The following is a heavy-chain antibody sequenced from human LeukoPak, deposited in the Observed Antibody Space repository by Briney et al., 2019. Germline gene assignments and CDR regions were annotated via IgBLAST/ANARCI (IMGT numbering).Heavy chain of an antibody. CDR3: ARGMSSGRYAVDI. V-gene: IGHV3-30*04. D-gene: IGHD6-19*01. CDR1: GFTFSSYA. Sequence: GGSLRLSCAASGFTFSSYAMHWVRQAPGKGLEWVAVISYDGSNKYYADSVKGRFTISRDSAKNSLYLQMNSLRAEDTAVYYCARGMSSGRYAVDIWGQGTMVTVSS. J-gene: IGHJ3*02. CDR2: ISYDGSNK.